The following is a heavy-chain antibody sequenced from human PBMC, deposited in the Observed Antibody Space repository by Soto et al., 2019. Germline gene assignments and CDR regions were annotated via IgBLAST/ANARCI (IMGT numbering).Heavy chain of an antibody. V-gene: IGHV1-46*01. Sequence: GASVKVSCKASGYTFTSYYMHWVRQAPGQGLEWMGIINPSGGTTTYAQKFQGRVTMTRDTSTSTVYMELSSLTSEDTAVYYCARGXGMSSGSYYRGYDAFDIWGQGTMVTVSS. CDR2: INPSGGTT. CDR3: ARGXGMSSGSYYRGYDAFDI. CDR1: GYTFTSYY. D-gene: IGHD1-26*01. J-gene: IGHJ3*02.